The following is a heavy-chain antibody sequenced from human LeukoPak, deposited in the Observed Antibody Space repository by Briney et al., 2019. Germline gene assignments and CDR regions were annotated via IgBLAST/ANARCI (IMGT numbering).Heavy chain of an antibody. Sequence: PSETLSLTCAVYGGSFSGYYWSWIRQPPGKGLEWIGEINHSGSTNYNPSLKSRVTISVDTSKNQFSLKLSSVTAADAAAYYCARTRSSGYLTFDYWGQGILVTVSS. CDR1: GGSFSGYY. CDR3: ARTRSSGYLTFDY. CDR2: INHSGST. D-gene: IGHD3-22*01. V-gene: IGHV4-34*01. J-gene: IGHJ4*02.